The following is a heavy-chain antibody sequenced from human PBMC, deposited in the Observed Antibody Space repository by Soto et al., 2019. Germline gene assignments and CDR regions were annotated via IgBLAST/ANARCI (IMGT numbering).Heavy chain of an antibody. V-gene: IGHV4-59*01. CDR1: GNSISSYY. CDR3: ARVPAVASTFPSLWFDP. J-gene: IGHJ5*02. D-gene: IGHD6-19*01. CDR2: IYYSGST. Sequence: PSETLSLTCTVSGNSISSYYWSWIRQPPGKGLEWIGYIYYSGSTNYNPSLKSRVTISVDTSKNQFSLKLSSVTAADTAVYYCARVPAVASTFPSLWFDPWGQGTLVTVSS.